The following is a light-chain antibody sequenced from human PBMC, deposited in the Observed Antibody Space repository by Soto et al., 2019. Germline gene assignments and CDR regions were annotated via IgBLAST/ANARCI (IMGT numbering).Light chain of an antibody. V-gene: IGLV1-40*01. CDR3: PSYDSSLSGWV. CDR1: SSNIGAGYG. Sequence: QSVLTQPPSVSGAPGQRVTISSTGSSSNIGAGYGVHWYQQLPGTAPKLLIYGNSNRPSGVPDRFSGSKSGTSASLAITGLQAEDEADYYCPSYDSSLSGWVFGGGTKLTVL. J-gene: IGLJ3*02. CDR2: GNS.